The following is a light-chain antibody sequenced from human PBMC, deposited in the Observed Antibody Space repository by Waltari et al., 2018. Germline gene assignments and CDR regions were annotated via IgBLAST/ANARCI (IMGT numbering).Light chain of an antibody. CDR1: SSNIGDSA. J-gene: IGLJ2*01. CDR3: AAWDISLNNLL. CDR2: YDD. V-gene: IGLV1-36*01. Sequence: QSALTQPPSVSGAPRQRVTISCSGTSSNIGDSAVNWYQQLPGKPPKLVIYYDDVVPEGVSDRFSCSKSGSSASLAISGLQSEDEAVYYCAAWDISLNNLLFGGGTKLTVL.